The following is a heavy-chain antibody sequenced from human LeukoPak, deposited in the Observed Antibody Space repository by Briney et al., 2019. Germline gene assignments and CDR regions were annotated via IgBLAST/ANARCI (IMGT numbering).Heavy chain of an antibody. CDR1: GGPISSYY. Sequence: SETLSLTCTVSGGPISSYYWSWIRQPPGKGLEWIGYIYYSGSTNYNPSLKSRVTISVDTSQNQFSLKLSSVTAADTAVYYCARSQRYYDILTGYNYFDYCGPGTLVTVSS. V-gene: IGHV4-59*01. D-gene: IGHD3-9*01. CDR3: ARSQRYYDILTGYNYFDY. J-gene: IGHJ4*02. CDR2: IYYSGST.